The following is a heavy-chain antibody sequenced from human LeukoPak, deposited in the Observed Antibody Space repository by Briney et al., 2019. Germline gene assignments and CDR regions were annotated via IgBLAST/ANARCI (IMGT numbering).Heavy chain of an antibody. V-gene: IGHV1-69*04. D-gene: IGHD4-23*01. Sequence: SVKVSCKASGGTFSSYAISWVRQAPGQGLEWMGRIIPILGIANYAQKFQGRVTITADKSTSTAYMELSSLRSEDTAVYYCARVSLKDYGGNSNWFDPWGQGTLVTVSS. J-gene: IGHJ5*02. CDR3: ARVSLKDYGGNSNWFDP. CDR2: IIPILGIA. CDR1: GGTFSSYA.